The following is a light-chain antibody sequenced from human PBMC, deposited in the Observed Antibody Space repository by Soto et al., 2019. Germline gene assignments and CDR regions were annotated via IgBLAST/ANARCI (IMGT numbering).Light chain of an antibody. J-gene: IGKJ2*01. CDR1: QSINIC. CDR2: GAS. V-gene: IGKV1-39*01. CDR3: QQSYRSPYT. Sequence: IQLTQSPSSLSASVGDRVTVTCRASQSINICLNWYQQKPGKAPTLLIYGASTLQSGVPSRFSGGGSRTDFTLTISSLQTEDFATYYCQQSYRSPYTFGQGTKLEI.